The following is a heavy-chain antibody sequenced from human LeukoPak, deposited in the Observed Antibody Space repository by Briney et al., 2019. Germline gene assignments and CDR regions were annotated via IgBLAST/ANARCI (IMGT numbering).Heavy chain of an antibody. CDR3: ARCWPRGWFDP. J-gene: IGHJ5*02. CDR2: IKQDESEK. CDR1: GFSFSNYW. Sequence: GGSLRLSCAASGFSFSNYWMTWVRKAPGKGLGWVANIKQDESEKYYVDAVKGRFTISRDNAKNSLYLQMNNLRAEDTAVYFCARCWPRGWFDPWGRGTLVTVSS. V-gene: IGHV3-7*01.